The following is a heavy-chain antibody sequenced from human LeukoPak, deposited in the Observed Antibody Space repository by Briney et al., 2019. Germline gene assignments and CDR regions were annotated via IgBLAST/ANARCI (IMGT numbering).Heavy chain of an antibody. J-gene: IGHJ4*02. D-gene: IGHD6-19*01. CDR2: IKQDGSEK. CDR3: AREWAGPSFDY. CDR1: GFTFSSCV. Sequence: GGSLRLSCAASGFTFSSCVMNWVRQAPGKGLEWVANIKQDGSEKSYVDSVKGRFTISRDNTKNSLYLQMNSLRAEDTAVYFCAREWAGPSFDYWGQGTLVTVSS. V-gene: IGHV3-7*01.